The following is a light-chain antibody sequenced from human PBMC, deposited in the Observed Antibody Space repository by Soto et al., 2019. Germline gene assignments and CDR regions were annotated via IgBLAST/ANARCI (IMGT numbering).Light chain of an antibody. V-gene: IGLV2-14*01. CDR2: EVS. Sequence: QSALTQPASVSGSPGQSITVSCTGTSSDIGASNYVSWYQQHPGKAPKLIISEVSNRPSGVSNRFSGSKSGSTASLTISGLQAEDEADYYCSSYTNINTRACVFGTGTKVTVL. J-gene: IGLJ1*01. CDR3: SSYTNINTRACV. CDR1: SSDIGASNY.